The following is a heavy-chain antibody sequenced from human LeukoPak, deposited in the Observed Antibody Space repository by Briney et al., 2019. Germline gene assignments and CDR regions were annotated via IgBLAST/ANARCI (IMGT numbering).Heavy chain of an antibody. CDR3: ARSESVYCNSTSCYSRGIDV. CDR2: INHSGST. CDR1: GGSFSGYY. J-gene: IGHJ6*04. V-gene: IGHV4-34*01. D-gene: IGHD2-2*02. Sequence: SETLSLTCAVYGGSFSGYYWSWLRQPPGEGLEWGGEINHSGSTNYNPSLKSRVTISVDTSKNPSYVKLSSVSAADTAVYYCARSESVYCNSTSCYSRGIDVWGKGTTVTVSS.